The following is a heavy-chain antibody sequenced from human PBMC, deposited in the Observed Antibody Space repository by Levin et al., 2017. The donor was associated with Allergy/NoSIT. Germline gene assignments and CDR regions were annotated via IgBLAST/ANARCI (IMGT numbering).Heavy chain of an antibody. CDR3: ARDNGYSGYDSFGY. CDR1: GFPFRDSY. J-gene: IGHJ4*02. D-gene: IGHD5-12*01. Sequence: LSLTCAASGFPFRDSYMSWIRQAPGKGLEWVSYISSSGSTIYYADSVKGRFTISRDNAKNSLYLQMNSLRAEDTAVYYCARDNGYSGYDSFGYWGQGTLVTVSS. V-gene: IGHV3-11*01. CDR2: ISSSGSTI.